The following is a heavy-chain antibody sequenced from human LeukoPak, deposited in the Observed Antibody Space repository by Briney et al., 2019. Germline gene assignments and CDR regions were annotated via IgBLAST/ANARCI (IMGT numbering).Heavy chain of an antibody. D-gene: IGHD2-2*02. V-gene: IGHV4-34*01. CDR3: ARVFSVVVPAAILDYGMDV. J-gene: IGHJ6*02. Sequence: SETLSLTCAVYGGSFSGYYWSRIRQPPGKGLEWIGEINHSGSTNYNPSLKSRVTISVDTSKNQFSLKLSSVTAADTAVYYCARVFSVVVPAAILDYGMDVWGQGTTVTVSS. CDR2: INHSGST. CDR1: GGSFSGYY.